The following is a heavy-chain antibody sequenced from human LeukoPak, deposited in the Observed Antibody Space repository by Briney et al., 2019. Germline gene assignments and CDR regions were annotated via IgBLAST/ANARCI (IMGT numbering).Heavy chain of an antibody. CDR2: INHSGST. CDR3: ARAAVEMATNYFDY. D-gene: IGHD5-24*01. V-gene: IGHV4-34*01. CDR1: GGSFSGYY. Sequence: SETLSLTCAVYGGSFSGYYWSWIRQPPGKGLEWIGEINHSGSTNYNPSLKSRVTISVDTSKNQFSLKLSSVTAADTAVYYCARAAVEMATNYFDYWGQGTLVTVSS. J-gene: IGHJ4*02.